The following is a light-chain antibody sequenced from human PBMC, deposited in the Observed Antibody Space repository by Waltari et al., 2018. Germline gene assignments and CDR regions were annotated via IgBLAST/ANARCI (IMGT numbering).Light chain of an antibody. V-gene: IGKV1-5*03. Sequence: DIQMTQSPSTLSASVGDRVTITCRASQNINYWLAWYQQKPGKAPNLLIYKAFRLESGVPSRFSGSGSGTEFTLTISSLQPGDFATYYCQQYNSFPWTFGQGTKVEIK. CDR2: KAF. CDR3: QQYNSFPWT. J-gene: IGKJ1*01. CDR1: QNINYW.